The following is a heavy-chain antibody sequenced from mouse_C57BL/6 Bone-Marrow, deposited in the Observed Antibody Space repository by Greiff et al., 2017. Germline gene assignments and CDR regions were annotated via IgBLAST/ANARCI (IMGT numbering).Heavy chain of an antibody. CDR3: AKHQVGGFAY. J-gene: IGHJ3*01. CDR2: IWGGGST. D-gene: IGHD1-1*02. Sequence: VQLQQSGPGLVAPSQSLSITCTVSGFSLTSYGVDWVRQPPGKGLAWLGVIWGGGSTNYNSALMSRLCISKDNSTSKVFLKMNNLQTDYTAMNYCAKHQVGGFAYWCQGTLVTVSA. V-gene: IGHV2-9*01. CDR1: GFSLTSYG.